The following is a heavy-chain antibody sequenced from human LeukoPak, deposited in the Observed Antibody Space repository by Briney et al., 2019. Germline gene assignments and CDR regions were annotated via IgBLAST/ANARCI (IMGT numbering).Heavy chain of an antibody. CDR1: GFTFTGYG. CDR3: ARENDYGEYAGYFDY. D-gene: IGHD4-17*01. Sequence: PGGSLRLSCAASGFTFTGYGMSWVRQAPGKGLEWVSAISGSGGSTYYSDSVKGRFTISRDNAKNSLYLQMNSLRAEDTAVYNCARENDYGEYAGYFDYWGQGTLVTVSS. V-gene: IGHV3-23*01. CDR2: ISGSGGST. J-gene: IGHJ4*02.